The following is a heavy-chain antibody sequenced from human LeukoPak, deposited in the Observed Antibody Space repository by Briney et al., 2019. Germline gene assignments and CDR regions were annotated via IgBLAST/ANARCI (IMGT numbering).Heavy chain of an antibody. CDR2: ISHGGQT. J-gene: IGHJ4*02. D-gene: IGHD3-10*01. V-gene: IGHV4-59*11. Sequence: PSETLSLTRTVSGGSMSSHYWSWVRQPPGKALEWIGYISHGGQTLSNPSLSSRVTISVDTSSNQFSLKLTSVTAADTAVYFCARDTYYTSGTYYIDYFDSWGQGALVTVSS. CDR3: ARDTYYTSGTYYIDYFDS. CDR1: GGSMSSHY.